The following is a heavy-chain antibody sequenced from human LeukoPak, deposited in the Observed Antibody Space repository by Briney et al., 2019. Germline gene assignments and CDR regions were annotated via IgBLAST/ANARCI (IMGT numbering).Heavy chain of an antibody. V-gene: IGHV2-70*11. D-gene: IGHD3-22*01. J-gene: IGHJ6*03. CDR3: ARIRKTYYYDSSGHHLYYYYYMDV. Sequence: TLSLTCAVYGGSFSGYYWSWIRQPPGKALEWLARIDWDDDKYYSTSLKTRLTISKDTSKNQVVLTMTNMDPVDTATYYCARIRKTYYYDSSGHHLYYYYYMDVWGKGTTVTISS. CDR2: IDWDDDK. CDR1: GGSFSGYY.